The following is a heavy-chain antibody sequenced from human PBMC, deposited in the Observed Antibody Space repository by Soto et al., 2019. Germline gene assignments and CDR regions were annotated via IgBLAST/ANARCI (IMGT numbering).Heavy chain of an antibody. Sequence: DVQLLESGGALVQPGGSLRLSCAASGFTFSSYAMAWVRQAPGKGLEWVSKIGGRDGSTDYADAVKGRFTISRDNSKNTLHLQMSSLRGEDMAVYYCAREDSGWYGEFFQYWGQGTRVTVSS. CDR1: GFTFSSYA. CDR2: IGGRDGST. J-gene: IGHJ1*01. D-gene: IGHD6-19*01. V-gene: IGHV3-23*01. CDR3: AREDSGWYGEFFQY.